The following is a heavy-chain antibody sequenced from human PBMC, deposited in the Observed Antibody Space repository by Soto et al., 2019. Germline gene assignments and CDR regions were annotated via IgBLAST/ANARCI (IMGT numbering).Heavy chain of an antibody. J-gene: IGHJ4*02. V-gene: IGHV1-69*09. CDR3: SRDRYSDDVGLFSEAAD. CDR2: ILPILGLT. D-gene: IGHD2-15*01. CDR1: GCTFCNYG. Sequence: QVQLGQSGPAVKKPGSSVKVSCKSSGCTFCNYGLSWVRHAPVQGLEWMGGILPILGLTKYAQGFQGRATFIADKTTHTAYLEVCRLRPEDTDVFYGSRDRYSDDVGLFSEAADWGQGALGTVAA.